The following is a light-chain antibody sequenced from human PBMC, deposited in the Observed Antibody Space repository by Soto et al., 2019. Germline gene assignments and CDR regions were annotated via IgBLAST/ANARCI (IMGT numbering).Light chain of an antibody. CDR1: SSDVAAHNF. J-gene: IGLJ2*01. CDR2: DVT. CDR3: SSYTTSNTVV. V-gene: IGLV2-14*03. Sequence: QSVLTQPASVSESPGQSITISCTGSSSDVAAHNFVSWYQHHPDKAPKLIIYDVTNRPSGVSNRFSGSKSGTTASLTISGLQAEDEADYYCSSYTTSNTVVFGGGIKLTVL.